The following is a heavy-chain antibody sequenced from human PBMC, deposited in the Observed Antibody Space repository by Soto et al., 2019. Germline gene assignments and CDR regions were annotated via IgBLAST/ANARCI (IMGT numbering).Heavy chain of an antibody. CDR3: AWGCSSTSCPNYFDY. V-gene: IGHV4-30-4*01. J-gene: IGHJ4*02. Sequence: SETLSLTCPVSGGSISSGAYYWSWIRQPPGKGLEWIGYIYYSGSTYYNPSLKSRVTISVDTSKNQFSLKLSSVTAADTAVYYCAWGCSSTSCPNYFDYWGQGTLVTVS. D-gene: IGHD2-2*01. CDR2: IYYSGST. CDR1: GGSISSGAYY.